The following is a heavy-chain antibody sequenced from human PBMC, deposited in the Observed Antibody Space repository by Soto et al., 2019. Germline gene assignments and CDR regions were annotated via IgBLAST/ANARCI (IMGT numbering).Heavy chain of an antibody. V-gene: IGHV1-69*06. CDR1: GSTFNNFP. J-gene: IGHJ4*02. D-gene: IGHD1-26*01. Sequence: QVVLLQSGAEVKEPGSSVRVSCQVSGSTFNNFPFSWVRKAPGHGPEWMGGIVVDSNTAEYSQRFQDRVTITADTSTDTLYMELGSLTFEDTAVYYCARAIKRWEVNYYFDFWGQGTLVTVSS. CDR3: ARAIKRWEVNYYFDF. CDR2: IVVDSNTA.